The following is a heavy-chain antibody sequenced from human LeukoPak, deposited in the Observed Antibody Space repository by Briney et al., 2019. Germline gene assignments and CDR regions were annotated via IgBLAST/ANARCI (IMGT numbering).Heavy chain of an antibody. D-gene: IGHD2-2*03. CDR2: IYPGDFDI. Sequence: SGYXFTXXXXXXXRXVPGXXXXXXGIIYPGDFDIRYSPSFQGQVTISADKSISTAYLQWSSLKASDTAMYYCARPTLDDHYYMDVWGKGTTVTDSS. V-gene: IGHV5-51*01. CDR3: ARPTLDDHYYMDV. CDR1: GYXFTXXX. J-gene: IGHJ6*03.